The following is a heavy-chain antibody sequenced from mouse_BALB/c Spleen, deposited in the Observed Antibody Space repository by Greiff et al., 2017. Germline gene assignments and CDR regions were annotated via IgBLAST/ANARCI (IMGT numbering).Heavy chain of an antibody. D-gene: IGHD1-2*01. CDR3: TRSNYGYYFDY. Sequence: EVQLQQSGPELVKPGASVKMSCKASGYTFTSYWMHWVKQRPGQGLEWIGAIYPGNSDTSYNQKFKGKAKLTAVTSTSTAYMELSSLTNEDSAVYYCTRSNYGYYFDYWGQGTTLTVSS. J-gene: IGHJ2*01. CDR1: GYTFTSYW. V-gene: IGHV1-5*01. CDR2: IYPGNSDT.